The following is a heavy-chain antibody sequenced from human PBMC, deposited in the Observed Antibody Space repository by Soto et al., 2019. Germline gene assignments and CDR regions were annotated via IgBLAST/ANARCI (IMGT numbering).Heavy chain of an antibody. CDR1: GFTFNDYY. D-gene: IGHD2-15*01. CDR2: ISSSGSGI. Sequence: QVQLVESGGGLVKPGGSLRLSCAASGFTFNDYYMTWIRQAPGKGLGWVSYISSSGSGIYYPDSVKGRFTISRDNAKKSLYLQMSSLRAEDTAVYYCARAYSDAFDIWGQGTMVTVSS. J-gene: IGHJ3*02. V-gene: IGHV3-11*01. CDR3: ARAYSDAFDI.